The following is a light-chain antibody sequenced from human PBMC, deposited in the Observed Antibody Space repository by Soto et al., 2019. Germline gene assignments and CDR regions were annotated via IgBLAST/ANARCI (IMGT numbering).Light chain of an antibody. Sequence: DIQMTQAPSSLSAAVGDRVTITCRASQSINNCSNWYQQKPGKAPKLLIYAASSLQSGDPSRFSGSGSGTDFTLTISSLRPEDFATYCSQQSYSIPYTCGEGTNLE. CDR3: QQSYSIPYT. CDR1: QSINNC. V-gene: IGKV1-39*01. J-gene: IGKJ2*01. CDR2: AAS.